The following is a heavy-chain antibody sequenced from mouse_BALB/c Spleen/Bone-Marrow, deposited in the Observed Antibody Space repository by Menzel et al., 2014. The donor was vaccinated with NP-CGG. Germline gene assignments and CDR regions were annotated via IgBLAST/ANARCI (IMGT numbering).Heavy chain of an antibody. CDR2: SRNKANDYTT. Sequence: EVKLMESGGGLVQPGGSLRLSCATSGFTFSDFHMEWVRQPPGKRLEWIVTSRNKANDYTTEYSASVKGRFIVSRDTSQSILFLQMNALRTEDTAVYYCARGEPETGSFDYWGQGTTLTVSS. D-gene: IGHD4-1*01. CDR3: ARGEPETGSFDY. J-gene: IGHJ2*01. CDR1: GFTFSDFH. V-gene: IGHV7-1*02.